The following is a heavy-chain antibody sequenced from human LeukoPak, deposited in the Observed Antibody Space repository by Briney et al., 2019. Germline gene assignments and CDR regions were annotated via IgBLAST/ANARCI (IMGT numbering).Heavy chain of an antibody. CDR3: AKAAPSLDP. Sequence: PGGSLRPSCAASGFTFSSYWMSWVRQAPGKGLEWVANIKQDGSEKYYADSVKGRFTISRDNSKNTLYLQMNSLRAEDTAVYYCAKAAPSLDPWGQGTLVTVSS. J-gene: IGHJ5*02. CDR2: IKQDGSEK. CDR1: GFTFSSYW. V-gene: IGHV3-7*01.